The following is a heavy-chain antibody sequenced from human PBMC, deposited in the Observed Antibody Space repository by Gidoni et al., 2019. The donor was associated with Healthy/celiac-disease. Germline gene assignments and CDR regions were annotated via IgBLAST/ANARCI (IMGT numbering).Heavy chain of an antibody. D-gene: IGHD3-9*01. CDR2: ISGSGGST. CDR1: GFTFSSYA. Sequence: EVQLLESGGGLVQPGGSLRLSCAASGFTFSSYAMSWVRQAPGKGLEWVSAISGSGGSTYYADSVKGRFTISRDNSKNTLYLQMNSLRAEDTAVYYCAKALDPNYDILTGPFDYWGQGTLVTVSS. CDR3: AKALDPNYDILTGPFDY. J-gene: IGHJ4*02. V-gene: IGHV3-23*01.